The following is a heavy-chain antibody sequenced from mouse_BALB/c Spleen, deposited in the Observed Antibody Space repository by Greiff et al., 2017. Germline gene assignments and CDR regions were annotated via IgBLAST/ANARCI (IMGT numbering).Heavy chain of an antibody. J-gene: IGHJ4*01. D-gene: IGHD1-1*02. CDR1: GFTFSSYG. V-gene: IGHV5-6-3*01. Sequence: DVLLVESGGGLVQPGGSLKLSCAASGFTFSSYGMTWVRQTPDKRLELVATINSNGGRTYYPDSVKGRFTISRDNAKNTLYLQISSLKSEDTAMYYCARDGGLQQAMDYWGQGTSVTVSS. CDR3: ARDGGLQQAMDY. CDR2: INSNGGRT.